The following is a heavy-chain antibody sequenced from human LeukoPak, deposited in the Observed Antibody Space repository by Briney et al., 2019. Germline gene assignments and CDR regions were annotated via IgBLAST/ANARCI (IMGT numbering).Heavy chain of an antibody. CDR1: GYSFTSYW. Sequence: GESLKISCKGSGYSFTSYWIGWVRQLPGKSLEWMGIIYPGDSDTRYSPSFQGQVTISADKSISTAFLQWSSLKASDTAMYYCATHSPPYSPNGVCYARHYYYGMDVWGQGTTVTVSS. V-gene: IGHV5-51*01. CDR3: ATHSPPYSPNGVCYARHYYYGMDV. CDR2: IYPGDSDT. D-gene: IGHD2-8*01. J-gene: IGHJ6*02.